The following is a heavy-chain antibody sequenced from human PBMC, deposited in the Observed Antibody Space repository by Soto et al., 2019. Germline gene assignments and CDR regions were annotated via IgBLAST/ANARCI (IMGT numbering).Heavy chain of an antibody. CDR3: ARRWTYYLDL. V-gene: IGHV3-33*05. J-gene: IGHJ4*02. D-gene: IGHD4-17*01. CDR2: ISYDGSD. CDR1: GFPFREFG. Sequence: QMQLVESGGGVVQPGRSLRLSCVASGFPFREFGMHWVRQAPGKGLEWVALISYDGSDYADSVKGRFTISRDDSRDTLFLHMDNLRPADTGVYYFARRWTYYLDLWGQGTLVAVSS.